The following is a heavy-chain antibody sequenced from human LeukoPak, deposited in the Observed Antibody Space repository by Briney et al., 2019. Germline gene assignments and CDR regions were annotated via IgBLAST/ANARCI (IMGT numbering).Heavy chain of an antibody. CDR3: ATAPLTLNYYDSSGYYPLDY. Sequence: GASVKVSCKVSGYTLTELSMHWVRQAPGKGLEWMGGFDPEDGETIYAQKFQGRVTMTEDTSTDTAYMELSSLRSEDTAVYYCATAPLTLNYYDSSGYYPLDYWGQGTLVTVSS. CDR2: FDPEDGET. J-gene: IGHJ4*02. V-gene: IGHV1-24*01. CDR1: GYTLTELS. D-gene: IGHD3-22*01.